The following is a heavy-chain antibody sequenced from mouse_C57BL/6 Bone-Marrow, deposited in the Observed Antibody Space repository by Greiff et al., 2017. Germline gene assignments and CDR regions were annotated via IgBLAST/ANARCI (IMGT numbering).Heavy chain of an antibody. CDR1: GYSFIDYN. CDR2: IYPNYGTT. V-gene: IGHV1-39*01. J-gene: IGHJ4*01. Sequence: VQLKQSGPELVKPGASVKISCKASGYSFIDYNMNWVKQSNGKSLEWIGVIYPNYGTTSYNQKFKGKATLTVDQSSSTAGMQLNSLTSVDSAVYYCARGGGPHYDGRDYWGQGTPGTVSA. CDR3: ARGGGPHYDGRDY. D-gene: IGHD3-3*01.